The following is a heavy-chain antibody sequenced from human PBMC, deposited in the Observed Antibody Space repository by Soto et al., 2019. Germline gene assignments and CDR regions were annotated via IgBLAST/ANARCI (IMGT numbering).Heavy chain of an antibody. J-gene: IGHJ6*02. CDR1: GYTFTSYG. V-gene: IGHV1-18*01. Sequence: ASVKVSCKASGYTFTSYGISWVRQAPGQGLEWMGWISPYNGNTNYAQKLQGRVTMTTDTSTSTAYMELSSLRSEDTAVYYCASHGRQLVDYYYGMDVWGQGTTVTVSS. CDR3: ASHGRQLVDYYYGMDV. CDR2: ISPYNGNT. D-gene: IGHD6-6*01.